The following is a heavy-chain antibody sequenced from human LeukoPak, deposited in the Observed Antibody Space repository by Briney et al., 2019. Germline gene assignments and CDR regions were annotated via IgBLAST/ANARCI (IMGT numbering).Heavy chain of an antibody. J-gene: IGHJ6*03. CDR2: MNPNSGNT. Sequence: ASVKVSCKASGYTFTSYDINWVRQATGQGLEWMGWMNPNSGNTGYAQKFQGRVTITRNTFISTAYMELSSLRSEDTAVYYCARGRDLRYYYYMDVWGKGTTVTVSS. CDR3: ARGRDLRYYYYMDV. CDR1: GYTFTSYD. V-gene: IGHV1-8*03.